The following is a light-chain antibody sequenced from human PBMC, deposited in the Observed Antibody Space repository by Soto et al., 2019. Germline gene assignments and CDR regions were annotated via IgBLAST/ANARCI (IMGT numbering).Light chain of an antibody. CDR1: SSDVGGYNY. Sequence: QSALTQPASVSGSPGQSITISCTGTSSDVGGYNYVSWYQQHPGKAPKLMIYDVSNRPSGVSNRFSGSKSGNTASLTISGLQAEDEADYCCSSYTSSSALVVFGTGTQLTVL. V-gene: IGLV2-14*01. J-gene: IGLJ1*01. CDR3: SSYTSSSALVV. CDR2: DVS.